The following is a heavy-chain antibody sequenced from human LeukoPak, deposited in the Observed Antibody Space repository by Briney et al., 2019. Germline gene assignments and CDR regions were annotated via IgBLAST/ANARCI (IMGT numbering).Heavy chain of an antibody. CDR1: GGSVNSGNYY. J-gene: IGHJ6*02. Sequence: SETLSLTCTVSGGSVNSGNYYWSWIRQPPGKGLEWIGYIYYSGSTNYNPSLKSRVTISVDTSKNQFSLKLSSVTAADTAVYYCARMDPGTTFDYYYYGMDVWGQGTTVTVSS. D-gene: IGHD1-1*01. CDR2: IYYSGST. V-gene: IGHV4-61*01. CDR3: ARMDPGTTFDYYYYGMDV.